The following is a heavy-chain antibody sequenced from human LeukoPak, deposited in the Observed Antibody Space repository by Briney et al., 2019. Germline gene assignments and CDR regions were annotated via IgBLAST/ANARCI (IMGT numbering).Heavy chain of an antibody. CDR3: ANRYGSEY. V-gene: IGHV3-23*01. CDR2: IAYAGT. D-gene: IGHD5-18*01. Sequence: GGSLRLSCAASGFIFSDYAMNWVRQAPGKGLEWVSTIAYAGTYYADSVKGRFITPRDDSNSTLYLQMNGLRADDTAVYFCANRYGSEYWGQGILVTVSS. CDR1: GFIFSDYA. J-gene: IGHJ4*02.